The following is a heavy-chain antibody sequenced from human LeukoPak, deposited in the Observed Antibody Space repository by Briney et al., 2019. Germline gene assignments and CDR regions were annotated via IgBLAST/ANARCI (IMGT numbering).Heavy chain of an antibody. Sequence: PSETLSLTCTVSGGSISSYYWSWIRQPAGKGLEWIGRIYTSGSTNYNPSLKSRVTMSVDTSKNQFSLKLSSVTAADTAVYYCARARVAAAGRSSEFDYWGQGTLVTVSS. V-gene: IGHV4-4*07. D-gene: IGHD6-13*01. J-gene: IGHJ4*02. CDR3: ARARVAAAGRSSEFDY. CDR2: IYTSGST. CDR1: GGSISSYY.